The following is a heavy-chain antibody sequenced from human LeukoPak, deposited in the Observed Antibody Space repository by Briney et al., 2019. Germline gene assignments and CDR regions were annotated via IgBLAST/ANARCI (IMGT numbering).Heavy chain of an antibody. V-gene: IGHV3-30-3*01. J-gene: IGHJ6*02. CDR1: GFTFSSYA. D-gene: IGHD3-9*01. CDR2: ISYDGSNK. Sequence: GRSLRLSCAASGFTFSSYAMHWVRQAPGKGLEWVAVISYDGSNKYYADSVKGRFTISRDNSKNTLYLQMNSLRAEDTAVYYWVRERAGYDIPDYYYYGMDVWGQGTTVTVSS. CDR3: VRERAGYDIPDYYYYGMDV.